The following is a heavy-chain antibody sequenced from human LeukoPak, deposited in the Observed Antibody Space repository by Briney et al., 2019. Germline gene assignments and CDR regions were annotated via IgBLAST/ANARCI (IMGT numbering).Heavy chain of an antibody. CDR1: GYTFTSYA. CDR2: ISVYNGNT. V-gene: IGHV1-18*01. Sequence: ASVKVSCKASGYTFTSYAMNWVRQAPGQGLEWMGWISVYNGNTIYAQKFQGRVTMTTDTFTNIAYMELRSLRSDDTAVYYCARGIQLWPRYPTGDYMDVWGKGTTVTVSS. CDR3: ARGIQLWPRYPTGDYMDV. D-gene: IGHD5-18*01. J-gene: IGHJ6*03.